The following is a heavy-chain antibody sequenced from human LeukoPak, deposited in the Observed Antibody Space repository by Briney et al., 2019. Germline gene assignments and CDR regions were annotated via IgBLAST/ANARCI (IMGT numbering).Heavy chain of an antibody. Sequence: GGSLRLSCAASGFTFSNAWMSWVRQAPGKGLEWVGRIKSKTDGGTTDYAAPVKGRFTISRDDSKNTLYLQMNSLKTEDTAVYYCTTDLYDYVWGSYRYWGQGTLVTVSS. J-gene: IGHJ4*02. CDR1: GFTFSNAW. D-gene: IGHD3-16*02. CDR3: TTDLYDYVWGSYRY. CDR2: IKSKTDGGTT. V-gene: IGHV3-15*01.